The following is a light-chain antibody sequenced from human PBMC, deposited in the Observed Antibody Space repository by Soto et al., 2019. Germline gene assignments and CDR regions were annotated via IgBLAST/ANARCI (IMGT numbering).Light chain of an antibody. CDR3: QHYAKTDWT. CDR1: QSVSSSP. V-gene: IGKV3-20*01. CDR2: AAS. Sequence: IVLTQSPDTLSLSPGERVTLSCRASQSVSSSPLVWYQQKTGQAPRLLIYAASSRATGIPDRFSGSGSGRDFNLTVSELETEDLAVYYCQHYAKTDWTFDQGTKVDIK. J-gene: IGKJ1*01.